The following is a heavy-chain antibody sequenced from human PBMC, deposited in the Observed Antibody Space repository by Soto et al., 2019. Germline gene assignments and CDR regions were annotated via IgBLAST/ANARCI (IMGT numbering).Heavy chain of an antibody. CDR2: IYHSGST. Sequence: SETLSLTCTVSGGSISSYYWSWIRQPPGKGLEWIGYIYHSGSTYYNPSLKSRVTISVDRSKNQFSLKLSSVTAADTAVYYCARGEYYDSSGYYYAFHIWGQGTRVT. CDR3: ARGEYYDSSGYYYAFHI. CDR1: GGSISSYY. J-gene: IGHJ3*02. V-gene: IGHV4-59*12. D-gene: IGHD3-22*01.